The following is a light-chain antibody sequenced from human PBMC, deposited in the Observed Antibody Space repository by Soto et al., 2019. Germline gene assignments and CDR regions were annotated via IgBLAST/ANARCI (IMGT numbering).Light chain of an antibody. Sequence: EIVLAQSPGTLYLSPGQRATLSCRASQSVSRDYVAWYQHKPGQAPRLLIYAASSRPSGIPDRFGGSGSGTDFTLTISRLEPEDFALYYCQQYGSSPLTFGGGTRVEFK. J-gene: IGKJ4*01. V-gene: IGKV3-20*01. CDR3: QQYGSSPLT. CDR2: AAS. CDR1: QSVSRDY.